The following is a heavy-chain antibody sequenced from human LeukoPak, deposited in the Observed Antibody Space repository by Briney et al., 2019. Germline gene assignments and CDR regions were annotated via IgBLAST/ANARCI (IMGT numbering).Heavy chain of an antibody. Sequence: KAGESLKISCKGSGYSFTSYWIGWVRQMPGKGLEWMRIIYPGDSDTRYSPSFQGQVTISADKSISTAYLQWSSLKASDTAMYYCAGHANSGYDSDFDYWGQGTLVAVSS. CDR1: GYSFTSYW. CDR2: IYPGDSDT. V-gene: IGHV5-51*01. D-gene: IGHD5-12*01. CDR3: AGHANSGYDSDFDY. J-gene: IGHJ4*02.